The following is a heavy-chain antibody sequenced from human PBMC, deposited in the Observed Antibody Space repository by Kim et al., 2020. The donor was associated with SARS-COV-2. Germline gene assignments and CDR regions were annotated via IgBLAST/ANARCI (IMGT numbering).Heavy chain of an antibody. V-gene: IGHV1-3*01. D-gene: IGHD6-19*01. CDR2: INAGNGNT. CDR3: AREYSSGWYWFDP. J-gene: IGHJ5*02. CDR1: GYTFTSYA. Sequence: ASVKVSCKASGYTFTSYAMHWVRQAPGQRLEWMGWINAGNGNTKYSQKFQGRVTITRDTSASTAYMELSSLRSEDTAVYYCAREYSSGWYWFDPWGQGTLVTVSS.